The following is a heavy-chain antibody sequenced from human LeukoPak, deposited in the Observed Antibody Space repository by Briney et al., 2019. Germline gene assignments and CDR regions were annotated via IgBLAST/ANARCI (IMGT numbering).Heavy chain of an antibody. CDR1: GGSISSHY. CDR3: ARADSHSYHYYGSGSPGGWFDP. D-gene: IGHD3-10*01. Sequence: SETLSLTCTVSGGSISSHYWSWIRQPPGKGLEWIGYIYYSGSTNYNPSLKSRVTISVDTSKNQFSLKLSSVTAADTAVYYCARADSHSYHYYGSGSPGGWFDPWGQGTLVTVSS. V-gene: IGHV4-59*11. J-gene: IGHJ5*02. CDR2: IYYSGST.